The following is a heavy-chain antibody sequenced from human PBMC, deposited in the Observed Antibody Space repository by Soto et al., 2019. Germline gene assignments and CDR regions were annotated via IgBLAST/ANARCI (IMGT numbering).Heavy chain of an antibody. CDR3: ARYVAAAGTVRYFDY. D-gene: IGHD6-13*01. Sequence: QVQLQESGPGLVKPSETLSLTCTVSGGSISSYYWSWIRQPPGKGLEWIGYIYYSGSTNYNPTLKSRVTLSVDTSKNQFSLKLSSVTAADTAVYYCARYVAAAGTVRYFDYWGQGTLVTVSS. CDR2: IYYSGST. J-gene: IGHJ4*02. V-gene: IGHV4-59*01. CDR1: GGSISSYY.